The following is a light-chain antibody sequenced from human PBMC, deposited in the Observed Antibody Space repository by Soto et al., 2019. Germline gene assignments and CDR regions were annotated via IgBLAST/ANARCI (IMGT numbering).Light chain of an antibody. V-gene: IGKV3-20*01. Sequence: EIVLTQSPGTLYLSPGERATLSCRASQSVTNQYLSWYQQKPGQAPRLLIYSVSMRATGIPNRFSGSGSDTDFTLTISRLEPEDFAVYYCQQYDKSPRTFGQGTKVDIK. J-gene: IGKJ1*01. CDR3: QQYDKSPRT. CDR1: QSVTNQY. CDR2: SVS.